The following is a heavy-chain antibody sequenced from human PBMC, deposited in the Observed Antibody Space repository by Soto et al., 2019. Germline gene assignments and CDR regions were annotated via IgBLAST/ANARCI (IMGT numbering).Heavy chain of an antibody. Sequence: SDTLSLTCAVYGGSFSSYYWSWIRQPPGKGLEWIGEINHSGTTNYSPSLKSRVTISVDTSKKQFSLKLSSVTAADTAVYFCVSHRNYIVVPGSFFDCWSQGTLVTVSS. D-gene: IGHD6-19*01. J-gene: IGHJ4*02. V-gene: IGHV4-34*01. CDR2: INHSGTT. CDR1: GGSFSSYY. CDR3: VSHRNYIVVPGSFFDC.